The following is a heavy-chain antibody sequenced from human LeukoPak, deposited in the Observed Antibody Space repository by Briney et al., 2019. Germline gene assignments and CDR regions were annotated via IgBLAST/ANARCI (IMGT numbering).Heavy chain of an antibody. CDR2: IYYSGST. CDR1: GGSISSYY. CDR3: ARLQFWSGYYSYFDY. J-gene: IGHJ4*02. V-gene: IGHV4-59*08. Sequence: PSETLSLTCTVSGGSISSYYWSWIRQPPGKGLEWIGYIYYSGSTNYNPSLKSRDTISVDTSKNQFSLKLSSVTAADTAVYYCARLQFWSGYYSYFDYWGQGTLVTVSS. D-gene: IGHD3-3*01.